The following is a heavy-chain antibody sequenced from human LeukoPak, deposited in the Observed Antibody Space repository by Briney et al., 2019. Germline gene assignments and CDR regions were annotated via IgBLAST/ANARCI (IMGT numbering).Heavy chain of an antibody. CDR3: ARGITGTTGFDY. J-gene: IGHJ4*02. Sequence: GGSLRLSCAASGFTFSSYGMHWVRQAPGKGLEWVAVIWYDGSNKYYADSVKGRFTISRDNSKNTLYLQMNSLRAEDTAVYHCARGITGTTGFDYWGQGTLVTVSS. CDR2: IWYDGSNK. CDR1: GFTFSSYG. V-gene: IGHV3-33*01. D-gene: IGHD1-7*01.